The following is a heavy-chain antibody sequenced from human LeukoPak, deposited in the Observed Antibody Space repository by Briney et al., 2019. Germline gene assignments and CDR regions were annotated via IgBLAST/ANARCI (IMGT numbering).Heavy chain of an antibody. J-gene: IGHJ4*02. D-gene: IGHD3/OR15-3a*01. CDR3: ARGTDVNFDS. CDR2: TYYRSKWSN. V-gene: IGHV6-1*01. CDR1: GDSVSSNRVT. Sequence: SQTLSLTCAISGDSVSSNRVTWNWIRQSPSRGLEWLGRTYYRSKWSNDYAVSVKSRVTINPDTSKNQFSLQLNSVTPEDTAVYYCARGTDVNFDSWGQGALVTVSS.